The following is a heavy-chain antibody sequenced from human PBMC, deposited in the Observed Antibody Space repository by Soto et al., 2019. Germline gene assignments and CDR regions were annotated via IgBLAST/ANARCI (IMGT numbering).Heavy chain of an antibody. J-gene: IGHJ5*02. V-gene: IGHV1-69*13. CDR3: ARDRGPSSGYYPYWFDP. CDR2: IIPIFGTA. D-gene: IGHD3-22*01. Sequence: SVKVSCKASGGTFSSYAITWVRQAPGQGLEWMGGIIPIFGTANYAQKFQARVTITADESTSTAYMELSSLRSEDTAVYYCARDRGPSSGYYPYWFDPWGQGALVTVSS. CDR1: GGTFSSYA.